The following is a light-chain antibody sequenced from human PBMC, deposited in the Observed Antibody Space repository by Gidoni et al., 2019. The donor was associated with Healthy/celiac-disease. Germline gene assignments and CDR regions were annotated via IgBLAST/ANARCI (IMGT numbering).Light chain of an antibody. CDR3: QQYGSSPLT. CDR1: QSVSSSY. J-gene: IGKJ1*01. Sequence: EIVLTLSPGTLSLSPGERATLSCRASQSVSSSYLAWYQQKPGQAPRLLIYGASSRATGIPDRFSGSGSGTDFTLTISRLEPEDFAVYYGQQYGSSPLTFGQGTKVEIK. V-gene: IGKV3-20*01. CDR2: GAS.